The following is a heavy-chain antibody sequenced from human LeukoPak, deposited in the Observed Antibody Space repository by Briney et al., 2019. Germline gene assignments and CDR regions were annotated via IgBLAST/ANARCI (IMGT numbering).Heavy chain of an antibody. CDR1: GGSIGSYY. J-gene: IGHJ5*01. Sequence: PSETLSLTCTVSGGSIGSYYWSWIRQPPGKGLEWIGYIYYSGSTNYNPSLKSRVTISVDTSKNQFSLKLSSVTAAHTAVYYGGEVGDYGDYRHWFDWWGEGTLVTVSS. CDR2: IYYSGST. CDR3: GEVGDYGDYRHWFDW. D-gene: IGHD4-17*01. V-gene: IGHV4-59*01.